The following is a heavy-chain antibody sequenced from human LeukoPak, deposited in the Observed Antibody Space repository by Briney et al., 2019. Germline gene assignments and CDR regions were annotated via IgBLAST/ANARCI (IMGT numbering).Heavy chain of an antibody. V-gene: IGHV3-74*01. CDR1: GFTFSSYW. CDR2: INSDGSST. J-gene: IGHJ4*02. Sequence: PGGSLRLSCAASGFTFSSYWMHRVRQAPGKGPVWVSRINSDGSSTSYADSVKGRFTISRDNAKNTLSLQMNSLRTEDTAVYYCARSTPGYSSSPIDYWGQGTLVTVSS. CDR3: ARSTPGYSSSPIDY. D-gene: IGHD6-13*01.